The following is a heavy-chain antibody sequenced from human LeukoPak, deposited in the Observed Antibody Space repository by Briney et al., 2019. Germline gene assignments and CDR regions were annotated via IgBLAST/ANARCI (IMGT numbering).Heavy chain of an antibody. Sequence: ASVKVSCKVSGYTLIDLAMHWVRQAPGKGLEWMGGFDPEDGETVYAQKFQGRVTMTEDTSTDTACMELSSLRSEDTAVYYCATYPLYDSSGYNDYWGQGTPVTVSS. J-gene: IGHJ4*02. D-gene: IGHD3-22*01. CDR1: GYTLIDLA. V-gene: IGHV1-24*01. CDR2: FDPEDGET. CDR3: ATYPLYDSSGYNDY.